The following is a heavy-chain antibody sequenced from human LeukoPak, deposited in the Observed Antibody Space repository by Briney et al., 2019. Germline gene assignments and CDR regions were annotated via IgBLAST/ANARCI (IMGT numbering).Heavy chain of an antibody. D-gene: IGHD5-18*01. CDR2: IYYSGST. Sequence: SETLSLTCTVSGGSISSSSYYWGWIRQPPGKGLEWIVSIYYSGSTYYNPSLKSRVTISVDTSKNQFSLKLSSVTAADTAVYYCARDRVGYSYGGYNWFDPWGQGTLVTVSS. CDR1: GGSISSSSYY. J-gene: IGHJ5*02. V-gene: IGHV4-39*07. CDR3: ARDRVGYSYGGYNWFDP.